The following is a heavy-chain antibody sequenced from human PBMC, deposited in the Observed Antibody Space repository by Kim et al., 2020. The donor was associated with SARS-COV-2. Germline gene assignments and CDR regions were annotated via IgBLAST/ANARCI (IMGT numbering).Heavy chain of an antibody. CDR1: GFSFSEWW. J-gene: IGHJ4*02. CDR3: TRGPF. CDR2: IDNDGTTT. Sequence: GGSLRLSCAASGFSFSEWWMDWVRQAPGKGPEWVARIDNDGTTTLSDSVKGRFTISRDNSKNTLYLQMTGLRADDTGVYYCTRGPFWGQGTLVTVSS. V-gene: IGHV3-74*01.